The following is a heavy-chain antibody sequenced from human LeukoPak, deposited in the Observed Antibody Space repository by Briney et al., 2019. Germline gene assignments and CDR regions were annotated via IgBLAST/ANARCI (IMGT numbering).Heavy chain of an antibody. Sequence: RASVKVSCTASGYTFTGYYMHWVRQAPGQGLEWMGWINPNSGGTNYAQKFQGRVTMTRDTSISTAYMELSRLRSDDTAVYYCARAKVVSSSWKHDYWGQGTLVTVSS. V-gene: IGHV1-2*02. J-gene: IGHJ4*02. D-gene: IGHD6-13*01. CDR3: ARAKVVSSSWKHDY. CDR1: GYTFTGYY. CDR2: INPNSGGT.